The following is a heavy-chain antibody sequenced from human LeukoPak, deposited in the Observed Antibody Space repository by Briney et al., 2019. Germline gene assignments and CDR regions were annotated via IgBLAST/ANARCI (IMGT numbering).Heavy chain of an antibody. CDR1: GFTFSNAW. V-gene: IGHV3-11*01. D-gene: IGHD4-23*01. CDR3: AREDYGGTNFDC. CDR2: ISNTGYTT. Sequence: PGGSLRLSCAASGFTFSNAWMSWVRQAPGKGLEWVAYISNTGYTTYYGDSVKGRFTISRDNAKNSVSLQMNSLRVGDTALYYCAREDYGGTNFDCWGQGTLVTVSS. J-gene: IGHJ4*02.